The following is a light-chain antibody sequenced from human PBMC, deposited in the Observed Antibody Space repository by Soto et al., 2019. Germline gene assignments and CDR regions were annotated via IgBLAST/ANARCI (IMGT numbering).Light chain of an antibody. CDR2: AAS. Sequence: IPLTPSPPSLSSSLGCRATITGRASQGISSWLAWYQQKPGKAPKLLIYAASSLQSGVQSRFSGSGSGTDFTLTISSLQSEDFAVYYYQQYNNGNPIKFGQGTRLEIK. CDR1: QGISSW. V-gene: IGKV1D-16*01. J-gene: IGKJ5*01. CDR3: QQYNNGNPIK.